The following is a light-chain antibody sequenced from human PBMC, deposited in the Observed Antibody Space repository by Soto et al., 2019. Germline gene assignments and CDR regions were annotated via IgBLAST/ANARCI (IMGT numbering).Light chain of an antibody. CDR1: QSVSSSN. Sequence: IVFTQSAGTLSLSPGERATLSCRASQSVSSSNLAWYQQKPAQAPRLLIYAASRRAPGIPERFSGSGSGTDFTLTISRLEPEDFAVYYCQQYGSSGTFGQGTKVDIK. CDR2: AAS. J-gene: IGKJ1*01. CDR3: QQYGSSGT. V-gene: IGKV3-20*01.